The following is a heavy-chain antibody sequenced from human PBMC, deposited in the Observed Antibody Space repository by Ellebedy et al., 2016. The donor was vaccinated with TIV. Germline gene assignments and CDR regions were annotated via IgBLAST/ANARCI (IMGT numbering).Heavy chain of an antibody. Sequence: GGSLRLSXAASGFISSDYAFHWVRQGPGKGLEWVSSISNDAAQKYYRDSVQGRFTVSRDNSKGTVHLQMNSLRSEDTSVYYCATEALDYWGQGTLVTVSS. CDR2: ISNDAAQK. J-gene: IGHJ4*02. V-gene: IGHV3-30-3*01. CDR3: ATEALDY. CDR1: GFISSDYA.